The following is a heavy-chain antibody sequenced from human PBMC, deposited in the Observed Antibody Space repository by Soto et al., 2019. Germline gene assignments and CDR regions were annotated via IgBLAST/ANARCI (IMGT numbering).Heavy chain of an antibody. CDR2: ISAYNGNT. CDR3: ARLYYYDSSGYYAGPFDY. V-gene: IGHV1-18*01. CDR1: GYTFTNYG. Sequence: ASVKVSCKASGYTFTNYGISWVRQAPGQGLEWMGWISAYNGNTNYAQKLQGRVSMTTDTSTTKAYLELRSLRFDDTAFFYCARLYYYDSSGYYAGPFDYWGQGTLVTVSS. D-gene: IGHD3-22*01. J-gene: IGHJ4*02.